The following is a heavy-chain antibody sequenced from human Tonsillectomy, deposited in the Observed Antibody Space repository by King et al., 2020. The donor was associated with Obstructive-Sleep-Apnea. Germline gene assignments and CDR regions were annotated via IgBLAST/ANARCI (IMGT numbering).Heavy chain of an antibody. Sequence: QLQESGPGLVKPSGTLSLTCAVSGGSISSSNWWRWVRQPPGKGLEWIGEIYHSVSTNYHPSLQSRVTISVDKSKNQFSVKLSSVTAADTAVYSCARAPGYYGSSGDCDDWGQGTLVAVSS. CDR1: GGSISSSNW. D-gene: IGHD3-22*01. CDR2: IYHSVST. CDR3: ARAPGYYGSSGDCDD. V-gene: IGHV4-4*02. J-gene: IGHJ4*02.